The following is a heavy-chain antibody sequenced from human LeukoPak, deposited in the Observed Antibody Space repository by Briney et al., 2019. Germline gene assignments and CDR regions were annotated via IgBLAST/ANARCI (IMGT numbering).Heavy chain of an antibody. J-gene: IGHJ5*02. V-gene: IGHV1-8*01. CDR3: ARGTIFGVVMTYNWFDP. D-gene: IGHD3-3*01. CDR1: GYTFTSYD. CDR2: MNPNSGNT. Sequence: ASVKVSCKASGYTFTSYDINWVRQATGQGLEWMGWMNPNSGNTGYAQKFQGRATMTRNTSISTAYMELSSLRSEDTAVYYCARGTIFGVVMTYNWFDPWGQGTLVTVSS.